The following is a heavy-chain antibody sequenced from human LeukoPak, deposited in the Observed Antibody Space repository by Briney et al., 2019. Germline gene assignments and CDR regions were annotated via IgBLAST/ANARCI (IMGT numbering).Heavy chain of an antibody. Sequence: PGGSLRLSCAGSGITLRSYPMSWVRQAPGKGLEWVSYISSSGSTIYYADSVKGRFTISRDNAKNSLYLQMNSLRAEDTAVYYCARDSSSSGFDYWGQGTLVTVSS. CDR3: ARDSSSSGFDY. CDR2: ISSSGSTI. CDR1: GITLRSYP. J-gene: IGHJ4*02. D-gene: IGHD6-6*01. V-gene: IGHV3-48*04.